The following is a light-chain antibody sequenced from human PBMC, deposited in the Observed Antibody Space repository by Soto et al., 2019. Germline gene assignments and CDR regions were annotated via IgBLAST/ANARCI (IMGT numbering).Light chain of an antibody. CDR2: AAS. CDR3: QQTYSSPLT. J-gene: IGKJ3*01. V-gene: IGKV1-39*01. Sequence: DIQMTQSPSSLSASVGDRVTIACRASQNINIYLNWYQQKPGKAPKLLIYAASSFQNGVPSRFSGSGSGTDFTLTISSLQPDDFATYFCQQTYSSPLTFGPGTKVDIK. CDR1: QNINIY.